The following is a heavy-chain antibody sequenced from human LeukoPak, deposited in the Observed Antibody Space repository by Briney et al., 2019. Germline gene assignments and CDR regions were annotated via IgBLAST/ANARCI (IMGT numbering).Heavy chain of an antibody. J-gene: IGHJ6*04. V-gene: IGHV4-61*02. CDR2: IYTSGST. Sequence: SETLSLTCTVSRGSISRSGYYWSWIRQPAGKGLEWIGRIYTSGSTNYNPSLKSRVTISVDTSKNQFSLKLSSVTAADTAVYYCARASLGSGSYALAVWGKGTTVTISS. D-gene: IGHD3-10*01. CDR3: ARASLGSGSYALAV. CDR1: RGSISRSGYY.